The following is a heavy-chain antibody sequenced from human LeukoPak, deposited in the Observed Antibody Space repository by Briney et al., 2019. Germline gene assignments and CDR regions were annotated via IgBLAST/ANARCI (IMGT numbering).Heavy chain of an antibody. CDR1: GGSMYDYY. V-gene: IGHV4-59*01. CDR2: IHYNGRT. Sequence: PSETLSLTCTVSGGSMYDYYWSWMRQPPAKGLEWIGHIHYNGRTNYNPSPQRTATISIDMSKNQFSLNLSSVTAADTAVYYCARVRLSGVIDYWGQGTLVTVSS. D-gene: IGHD2-15*01. CDR3: ARVRLSGVIDY. J-gene: IGHJ4*02.